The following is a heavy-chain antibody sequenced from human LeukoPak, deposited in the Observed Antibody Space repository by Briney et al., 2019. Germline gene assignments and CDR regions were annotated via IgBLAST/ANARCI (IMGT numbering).Heavy chain of an antibody. Sequence: PSETLSLTCAVYGGSFSGYYWSWIRQPPGKGLEWIGEINHSGSTNYNPSLKSRVTISVDTSKNQFSLKLSSVTAADTAVYYCARAPDGLRYFNYFDYWGQGTLVTVSS. V-gene: IGHV4-34*01. CDR3: ARAPDGLRYFNYFDY. CDR2: INHSGST. J-gene: IGHJ4*02. D-gene: IGHD3-9*01. CDR1: GGSFSGYY.